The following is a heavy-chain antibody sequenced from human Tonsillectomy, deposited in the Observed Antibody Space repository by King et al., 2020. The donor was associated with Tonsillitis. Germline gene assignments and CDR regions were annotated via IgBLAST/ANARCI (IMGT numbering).Heavy chain of an antibody. CDR1: GGSISSYY. CDR2: IYYSGST. V-gene: IGHV4-59*08. J-gene: IGHJ4*02. CDR3: ASLPETSYCGGDCWQTIDY. Sequence: QLQESGPGLVKPSETLSLTCTVSGGSISSYYWSWIRQPPGKGLEWIGYIYYSGSTNYNPSLKSRVTISVDTSKNQFSLKLSSVTAADTAVYYCASLPETSYCGGDCWQTIDYWGQGTLVTVSS. D-gene: IGHD2-21*02.